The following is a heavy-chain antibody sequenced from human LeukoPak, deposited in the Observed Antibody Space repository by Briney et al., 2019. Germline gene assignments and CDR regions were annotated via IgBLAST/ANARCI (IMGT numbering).Heavy chain of an antibody. D-gene: IGHD6-19*01. V-gene: IGHV3-23*01. Sequence: GGSLRLSCAASGFTFSSYAMSWVRQAPGKGLEWVSAISGSGGSTYYADSVKGRFTISRDNSKNTPYLQMNSLRAEDTAVYYCAKATVAGTRSPFDYWGQGTLVTVSS. J-gene: IGHJ4*02. CDR2: ISGSGGST. CDR1: GFTFSSYA. CDR3: AKATVAGTRSPFDY.